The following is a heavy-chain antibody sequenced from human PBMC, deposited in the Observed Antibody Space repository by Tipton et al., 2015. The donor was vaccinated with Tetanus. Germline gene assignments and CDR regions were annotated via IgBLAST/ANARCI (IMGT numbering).Heavy chain of an antibody. D-gene: IGHD5-12*01. V-gene: IGHV4-30-4*01. Sequence: LRLSCTVSGDSVSTGNFYWSWIRQPPGKGLEWIAFIHHSGLAFSKPSLKSRVSISIDTSQNQFSLRLTSVTAADSAIYYCVRAKLRRGFSGYLYYDLWGRGTLVTVSS. J-gene: IGHJ2*01. CDR2: IHHSGLA. CDR1: GDSVSTGNFY. CDR3: VRAKLRRGFSGYLYYDL.